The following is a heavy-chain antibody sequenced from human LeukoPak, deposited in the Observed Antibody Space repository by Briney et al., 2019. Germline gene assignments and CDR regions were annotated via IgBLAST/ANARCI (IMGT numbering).Heavy chain of an antibody. Sequence: GGSLRLSCAASGFTFSSYAMSWVRQAPGKGLEWVSAISGSGGSTYYADSVKGRFTTSRDNSKNTLYLQMSSLRAEDTAVYYCAKDDQDIVVVPAASIDYWGQGTLVTVSS. V-gene: IGHV3-23*01. CDR3: AKDDQDIVVVPAASIDY. CDR2: ISGSGGST. CDR1: GFTFSSYA. J-gene: IGHJ4*02. D-gene: IGHD2-2*01.